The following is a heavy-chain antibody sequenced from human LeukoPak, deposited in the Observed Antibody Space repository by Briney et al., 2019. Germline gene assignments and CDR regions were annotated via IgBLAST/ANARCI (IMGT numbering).Heavy chain of an antibody. D-gene: IGHD3-10*01. V-gene: IGHV5-51*01. CDR2: IYPGDSDT. J-gene: IGHJ3*02. CDR3: AREGSYFGSGSDHAFNI. CDR1: GYSFTIYW. Sequence: GESLKISCKGSGYSFTIYWIGWVRQMPGKGLEWMGIIYPGDSDTRYSPSFQGQVTISADKSISTAYLQWSSLKASDTAMYYCAREGSYFGSGSDHAFNIWGQGTMVTVSS.